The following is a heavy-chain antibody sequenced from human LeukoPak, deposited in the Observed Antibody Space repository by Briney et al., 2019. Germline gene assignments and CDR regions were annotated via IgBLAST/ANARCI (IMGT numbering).Heavy chain of an antibody. CDR1: GGSFSGYY. Sequence: SETLSLTCAVYGGSFSGYYWSWIRQPPGKGLEWIGEINHSGSTNYNSSLKSRVTISVDTSKNQFSLKLSSVTAADTAVYYCARGRYCSGGSCYGHDYWGQGTLVTVSS. V-gene: IGHV4-34*01. CDR2: INHSGST. J-gene: IGHJ4*02. D-gene: IGHD2-15*01. CDR3: ARGRYCSGGSCYGHDY.